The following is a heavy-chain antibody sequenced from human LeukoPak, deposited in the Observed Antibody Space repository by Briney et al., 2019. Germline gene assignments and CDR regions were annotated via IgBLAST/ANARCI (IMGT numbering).Heavy chain of an antibody. CDR1: GFTFDDYG. V-gene: IGHV3-23*01. J-gene: IGHJ4*02. Sequence: GGSLRLSCAASGFTFDDYGMSWVRQAPGKGLEWVSTISGSGGSTYYANSVQGRFTISRDNSKSTVYLRPNRLRAEDTAVYYCAKIVGIAVAGYCFDYWGQGTRVTVSS. CDR3: AKIVGIAVAGYCFDY. CDR2: ISGSGGST. D-gene: IGHD6-19*01.